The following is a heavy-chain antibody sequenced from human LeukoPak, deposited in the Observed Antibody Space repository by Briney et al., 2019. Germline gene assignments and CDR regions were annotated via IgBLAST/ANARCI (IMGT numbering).Heavy chain of an antibody. CDR1: GYSFTTYW. J-gene: IGHJ4*02. V-gene: IGHV5-51*01. CDR3: ARAVTGTSGQYDY. Sequence: GESLKISCKGSGYSFTTYWIGWVRQMPGKGLEWMGIVFPGDSDARYSPSFQGQGTISSDKSISTAYLQWSSLKASDTGMYYCARAVTGTSGQYDYWGQGTLVTVSS. CDR2: VFPGDSDA. D-gene: IGHD6-19*01.